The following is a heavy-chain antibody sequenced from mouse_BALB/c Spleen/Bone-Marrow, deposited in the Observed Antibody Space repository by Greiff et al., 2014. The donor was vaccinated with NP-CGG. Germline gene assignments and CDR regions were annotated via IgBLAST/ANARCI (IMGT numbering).Heavy chain of an antibody. V-gene: IGHV7-3*02. CDR2: IRNKANGYTT. J-gene: IGHJ4*01. CDR3: ARDDYYAMDY. Sequence: DVQLHESGGGLVQPGGSLRLSCATSGFTFTDYYMSWVRQPPGKALEWLGFIRNKANGYTTEYSASVKGRFTISRDNSQSILYLQMNTLRAEDSATYYCARDDYYAMDYWGQGTSVPVPS. CDR1: GFTFTDYY.